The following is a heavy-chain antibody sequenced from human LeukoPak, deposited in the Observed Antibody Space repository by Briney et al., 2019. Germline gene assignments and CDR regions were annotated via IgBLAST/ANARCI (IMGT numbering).Heavy chain of an antibody. Sequence: GGSLRLSCAAPGFTFSSYSMSWVRQAPGKGLEWVSAISGSGGSTYYADSVKGRFTISRDNSKNTLYLQMNSLRAEDTAVYYCAKRQFLEPIDYWGQGTLVTVSS. V-gene: IGHV3-23*01. CDR3: AKRQFLEPIDY. CDR1: GFTFSSYS. J-gene: IGHJ4*02. CDR2: ISGSGGST. D-gene: IGHD3-3*01.